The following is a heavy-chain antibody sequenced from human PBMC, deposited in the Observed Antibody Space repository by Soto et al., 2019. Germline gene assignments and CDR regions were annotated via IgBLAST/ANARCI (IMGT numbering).Heavy chain of an antibody. J-gene: IGHJ3*02. V-gene: IGHV4-31*03. Sequence: TLSLTCTVSGGSISSGGYYWSWIRQHPGKGLEWIGYIYYSGSTYYNPSLKSRVTISVDTSKNQFSLKLSSVTAADTAMYYCARRTGVDAFDIWGQGTMVTVSS. D-gene: IGHD7-27*01. CDR3: ARRTGVDAFDI. CDR1: GGSISSGGYY. CDR2: IYYSGST.